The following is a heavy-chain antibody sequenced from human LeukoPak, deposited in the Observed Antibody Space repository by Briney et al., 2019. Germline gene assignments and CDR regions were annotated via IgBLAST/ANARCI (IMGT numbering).Heavy chain of an antibody. V-gene: IGHV1-69*04. CDR2: IIPILGIA. CDR3: ARDRGAAAGTVLWFDP. Sequence: ASVKVSCKASGGTFSSYAISWVRQAPGQGLEWMGRIIPILGIANYAQKFQGRVTITADKSTSTAYMELSSLRSEDTAVYYCARDRGAAAGTVLWFDPWGQGTLVTVSS. D-gene: IGHD6-13*01. J-gene: IGHJ5*02. CDR1: GGTFSSYA.